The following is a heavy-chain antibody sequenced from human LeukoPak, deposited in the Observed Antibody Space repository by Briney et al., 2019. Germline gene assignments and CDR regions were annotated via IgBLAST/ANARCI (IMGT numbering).Heavy chain of an antibody. Sequence: ASVKVSCKASGYTFNSYDISWVRQAPGQGLEWMAWISTYNGNTNYAQKVQGRATMATDTSTSTAYMELRSLRSDDTAVYYCARVLRYDFWSAYYFDYWGQGTLVTVSS. V-gene: IGHV1-18*01. CDR3: ARVLRYDFWSAYYFDY. CDR1: GYTFNSYD. D-gene: IGHD3-3*01. J-gene: IGHJ4*02. CDR2: ISTYNGNT.